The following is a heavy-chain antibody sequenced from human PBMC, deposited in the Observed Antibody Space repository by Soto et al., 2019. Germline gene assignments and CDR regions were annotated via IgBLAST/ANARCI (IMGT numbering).Heavy chain of an antibody. CDR1: GFSFDYFA. J-gene: IGHJ4*02. CDR2: ISGTASRT. Sequence: EVLLLESGGGFVQPGGSLRLSCAASGFSFDYFAMGWVRQSPGRGLEWVTTISGTASRTYYVDSVKGRFFISRDNSKNTVTLQMNNLTLDDTAVYYCATSFRYFDNWGQGTRVTVSS. V-gene: IGHV3-23*01. CDR3: ATSFRYFDN. D-gene: IGHD3-9*01.